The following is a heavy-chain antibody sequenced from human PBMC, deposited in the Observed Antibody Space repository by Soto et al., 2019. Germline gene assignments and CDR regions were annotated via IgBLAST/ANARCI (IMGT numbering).Heavy chain of an antibody. CDR1: GFTFSSYA. CDR3: AKGELEDKVSYFDY. D-gene: IGHD1-1*01. CDR2: ISGSGGST. J-gene: IGHJ4*02. V-gene: IGHV3-23*01. Sequence: GGSLRLSCAASGFTFSSYAMSWVHQAPGKGLEWVSAISGSGGSTYYADSVKGRFTISRDNSKNTLYLQMNSLRAEDTAVYYCAKGELEDKVSYFDYWGQGTLVTVSS.